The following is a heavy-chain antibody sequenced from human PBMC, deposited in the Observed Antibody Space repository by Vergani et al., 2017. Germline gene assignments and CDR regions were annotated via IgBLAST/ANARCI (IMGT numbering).Heavy chain of an antibody. CDR1: RGSFSGYY. Sequence: QVQLQQWGAGLLKPSETLSLTCAVYRGSFSGYYWSWIRQPPGKGLEWIGEINHSGSTNYNPSLKSRVTISVDTSKIQFSLKLSSVTDADTAVYYCAGSPINTITMVRGVIPGLSGSYMDVWGKGTTVTVSS. CDR3: AGSPINTITMVRGVIPGLSGSYMDV. CDR2: INHSGST. V-gene: IGHV4-34*01. D-gene: IGHD3-10*01. J-gene: IGHJ6*03.